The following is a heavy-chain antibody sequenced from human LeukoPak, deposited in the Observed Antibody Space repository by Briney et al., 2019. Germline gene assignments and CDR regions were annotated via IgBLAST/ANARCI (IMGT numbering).Heavy chain of an antibody. D-gene: IGHD3-10*01. Sequence: SETLSLTCTVSGGSISSSSYYWGWIRQPPGKGLEWIGSIYYSGSTYYNPSLKSRVTISVDTSKNQFSLKLSSVPAADTAVYYCARHQVYYYGSGSANWFDPWGQGTLVTVSS. CDR1: GGSISSSSYY. CDR3: ARHQVYYYGSGSANWFDP. J-gene: IGHJ5*02. V-gene: IGHV4-39*01. CDR2: IYYSGST.